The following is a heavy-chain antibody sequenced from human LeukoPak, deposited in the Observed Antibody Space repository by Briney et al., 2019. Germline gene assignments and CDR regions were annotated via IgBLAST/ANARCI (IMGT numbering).Heavy chain of an antibody. J-gene: IGHJ4*02. CDR2: IGGSGGST. CDR3: AKVRGSTWNFDY. Sequence: GGSLRLSCAVSGFTFSSYVMSWVRQAPGKGLEWVSDIGGSGGSTHYADSVKGRFTISRDNSKNTLYLQMNSLRTEDTAVYYCAKVRGSTWNFDYWGQGTLVTVSS. V-gene: IGHV3-23*01. CDR1: GFTFSSYV. D-gene: IGHD6-13*01.